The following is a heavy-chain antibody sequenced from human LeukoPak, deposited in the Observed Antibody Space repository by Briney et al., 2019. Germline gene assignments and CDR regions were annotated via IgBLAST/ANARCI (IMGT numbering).Heavy chain of an antibody. D-gene: IGHD3-22*01. V-gene: IGHV3-66*01. Sequence: GGSLRLSCAASGFTFSSYWMHWVRQAPGKGLEWVSVIYSGGSTYYADSVKGRFTISRDNSKNTLYLQMNSLRAEDTAVYYCARGTYYYDSSAAASYWGQGTLVTVSS. CDR3: ARGTYYYDSSAAASY. J-gene: IGHJ4*02. CDR2: IYSGGST. CDR1: GFTFSSYW.